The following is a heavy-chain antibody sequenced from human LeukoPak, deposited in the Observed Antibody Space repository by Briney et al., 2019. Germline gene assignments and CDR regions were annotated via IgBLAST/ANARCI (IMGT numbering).Heavy chain of an antibody. CDR3: AGGYCSNTTCFDY. D-gene: IGHD2-2*03. Sequence: GGSLRLSCEASGLTFSTYGMHWVRQAPGKGLECVAVIWYDGSKKHYADSVKGRFTISRDNSKNTLYLQMNTLRAEDTAMYYCAGGYCSNTTCFDYWGQGTLVIVSS. CDR2: IWYDGSKK. V-gene: IGHV3-33*01. J-gene: IGHJ4*02. CDR1: GLTFSTYG.